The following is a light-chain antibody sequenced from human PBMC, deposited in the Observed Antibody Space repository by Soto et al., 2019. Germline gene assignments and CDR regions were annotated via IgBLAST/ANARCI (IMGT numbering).Light chain of an antibody. CDR2: DVS. CDR3: QQTLTFPYT. CDR1: QNIVSF. Sequence: DTQMTQSPSSLSASVGDRVTITCRASQNIVSFLSWYQQKPGRAPNLLIYDVSTLQSGVPSRFSGGGSGTDFTLTIRSLQPEDFATYYCQQTLTFPYTFGQGTKLEIK. J-gene: IGKJ2*01. V-gene: IGKV1-39*01.